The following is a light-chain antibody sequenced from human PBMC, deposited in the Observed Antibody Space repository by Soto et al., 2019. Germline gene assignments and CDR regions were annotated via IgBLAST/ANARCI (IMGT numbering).Light chain of an antibody. V-gene: IGKV3-11*01. Sequence: DIEMTQSPSSVSASVGDRVTITCRASQGISSWLAWYQQKPGQVPRLLIYDTSNRATGIPARFSGSGSGTDFTLTISSLAPEDVAVYYCQHRSNWPPGFGQGTRLEIK. CDR2: DTS. CDR3: QHRSNWPPG. J-gene: IGKJ5*01. CDR1: QGISSW.